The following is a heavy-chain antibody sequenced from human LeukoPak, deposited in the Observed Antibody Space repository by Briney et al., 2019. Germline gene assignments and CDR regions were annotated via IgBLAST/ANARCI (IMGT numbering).Heavy chain of an antibody. Sequence: ASVKVSCKASGYTFTSYGISWVRQAPGQGLEWMGWISAYNGNTNYAQKLQGRVTMTTDTSTSTAYMELRSLRSDDTVVYYCATGIAARPWEVYWGQGTLVTVSS. CDR1: GYTFTSYG. J-gene: IGHJ4*02. CDR2: ISAYNGNT. V-gene: IGHV1-18*01. D-gene: IGHD6-6*01. CDR3: ATGIAARPWEVY.